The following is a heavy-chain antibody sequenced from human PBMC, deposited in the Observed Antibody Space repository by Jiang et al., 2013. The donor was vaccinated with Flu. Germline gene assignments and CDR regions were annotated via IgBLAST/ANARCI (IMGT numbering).Heavy chain of an antibody. D-gene: IGHD6-19*01. CDR1: GDSVSSNSVA. V-gene: IGHV6-1*01. Sequence: SQTLSLTCAISGDSVSSNSVAWNWIRQSPSRGLEWLGRTYYRSKWYNDYAVSMKSRITINPDTSKNQFSLQLNSVTPEDTAVYYCARAGYSSDWYGNWFDPWGQGTLGHRLL. J-gene: IGHJ5*02. CDR2: TYYRSKWYN. CDR3: ARAGYSSDWYGNWFDP.